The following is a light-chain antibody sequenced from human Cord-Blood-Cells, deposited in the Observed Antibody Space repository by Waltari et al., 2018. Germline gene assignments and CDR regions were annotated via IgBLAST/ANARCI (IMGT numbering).Light chain of an antibody. CDR2: AAS. CDR3: QQSYSTPYS. J-gene: IGKJ2*03. Sequence: DIQMTQSLSSLSASVGDRVTITCRASQSISSYLNWYQQKPGKAPKLLIYAASSLQSGVPSRFSGSGSGTDFTLTISSLQPEDFATYYCQQSYSTPYSFGQGTKLDIK. V-gene: IGKV1-39*01. CDR1: QSISSY.